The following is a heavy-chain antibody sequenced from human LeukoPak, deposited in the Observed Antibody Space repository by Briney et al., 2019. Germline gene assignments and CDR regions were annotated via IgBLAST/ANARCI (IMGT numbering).Heavy chain of an antibody. J-gene: IGHJ4*02. CDR1: GVSISSGGYS. CDR2: IYHSGST. D-gene: IGHD2-15*01. V-gene: IGHV4-30-2*01. Sequence: SETLSLTCAVSGVSISSGGYSWSWIRQPPGKGLEWIGYIYHSGSTYYNPSLKSRVTMSVDRSKNQFSLKLSSVTAADTAVYYCARGPVVVVAATHYFDSWGQGTLVTVSS. CDR3: ARGPVVVVAATHYFDS.